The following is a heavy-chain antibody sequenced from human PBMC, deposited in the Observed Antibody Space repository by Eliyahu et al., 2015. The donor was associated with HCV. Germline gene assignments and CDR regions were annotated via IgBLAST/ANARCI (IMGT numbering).Heavy chain of an antibody. CDR1: GGSIXTXY. D-gene: IGHD6-19*01. V-gene: IGHV4-59*01. CDR3: ASGGGGIAVAGTGGWFDP. Sequence: QVQLQESGPGLVKPSETLSLTCTVSGGSIXTXYWSWIRQPPGKGLXWIGYIHYSGSTNYNPSLKSRVTISLDTSKNQFSLNLTSVTAADTAVYYCASGGGGIAVAGTGGWFDPWGQGTLVTVSS. J-gene: IGHJ5*02. CDR2: IHYSGST.